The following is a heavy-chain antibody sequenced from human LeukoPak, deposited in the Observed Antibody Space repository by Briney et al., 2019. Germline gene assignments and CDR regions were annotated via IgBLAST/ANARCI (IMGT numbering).Heavy chain of an antibody. D-gene: IGHD3-22*01. CDR2: INPNSGGT. CDR3: ARDLEGYYDSSGYFRSAFDI. V-gene: IGHV1-2*02. J-gene: IGHJ3*02. Sequence: ASVKVSCKASGYTFTSYYMHWVRQAPGQGLEWMGWINPNSGGTNYAQKFQGRVTMTRDTSISTAYMELSRLRSDDTAVYYCARDLEGYYDSSGYFRSAFDIWGQGTMVTVSS. CDR1: GYTFTSYY.